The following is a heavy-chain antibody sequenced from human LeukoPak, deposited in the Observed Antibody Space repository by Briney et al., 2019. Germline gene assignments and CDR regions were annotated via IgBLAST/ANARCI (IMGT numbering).Heavy chain of an antibody. D-gene: IGHD5-12*01. J-gene: IGHJ6*02. CDR1: GYTFTDNY. V-gene: IGHV1-2*02. CDR2: INANSGGT. Sequence: VASVKVSCKASGYTFTDNYIHWVRQAPGQGPEWMGWINANSGGTDYAQKFQGRVTVTRDTSISTAYMELTSLRSDDTAVYYCARDSKYTGYDWRVSYYYGMDVWGQGTAVTVAS. CDR3: ARDSKYTGYDWRVSYYYGMDV.